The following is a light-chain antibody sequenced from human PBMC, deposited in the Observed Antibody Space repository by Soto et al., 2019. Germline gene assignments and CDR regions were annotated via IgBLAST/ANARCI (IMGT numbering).Light chain of an antibody. CDR2: DAS. J-gene: IGKJ2*01. V-gene: IGKV1-5*01. Sequence: DVQLTQSPSTLSASLGDRVTITCRASERISNWLAWYQQKPGKAPKVLIYDASSLESGVPSRFTGSRSGTEFTLSIRSLEPDDLATYYCQQYHSFSNTFGQGTKLELK. CDR1: ERISNW. CDR3: QQYHSFSNT.